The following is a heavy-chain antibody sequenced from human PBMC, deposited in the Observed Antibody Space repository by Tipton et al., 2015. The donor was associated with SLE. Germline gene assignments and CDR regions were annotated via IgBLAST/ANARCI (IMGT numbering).Heavy chain of an antibody. CDR1: GYSISSGYY. D-gene: IGHD5-24*01. Sequence: TLSLTCKVSGYSISSGYYWGWIRQSPGKGLEWIGSIHERGSTFYNPSLQSRVTISLDTSKNQFSLKLSSVTAADTAVYYCAREGLRSYEIWGQGTMVTVSS. CDR3: AREGLRSYEI. J-gene: IGHJ3*02. V-gene: IGHV4-38-2*02. CDR2: IHERGST.